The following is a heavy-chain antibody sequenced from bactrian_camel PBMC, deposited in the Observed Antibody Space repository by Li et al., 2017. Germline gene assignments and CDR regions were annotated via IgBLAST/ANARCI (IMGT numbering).Heavy chain of an antibody. V-gene: IGHV3S42*01. CDR3: ALGNRVDIPDSI. Sequence: VQLVESGGGSVQSGGSLSLSCEASGLRYSSHCYAWFRQVAGKEREGVAAVATGDASTRYADSVKGRFIISRDDAQNTMYLQMNSLKIEDTAVYFCALGNRVDIPDSIRGQGTQVTVS. CDR2: VATGDAST. CDR1: GLRYSSHC. J-gene: IGHJ4*01. D-gene: IGHD5*01.